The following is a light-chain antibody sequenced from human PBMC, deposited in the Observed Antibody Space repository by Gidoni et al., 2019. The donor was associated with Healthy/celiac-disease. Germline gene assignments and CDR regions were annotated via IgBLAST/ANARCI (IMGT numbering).Light chain of an antibody. CDR2: DAA. Sequence: EIVFTQSPATLSLSPGERATLPCSPSQSVSSYLAWYQQKPGQAPRLLIYDAANWATGIPARFSCSGSGTDFTLTISSREPEDFEVYYCQQRSNWPPVCTFGPGTKVDIK. J-gene: IGKJ3*01. V-gene: IGKV3-11*01. CDR1: QSVSSY. CDR3: QQRSNWPPVCT.